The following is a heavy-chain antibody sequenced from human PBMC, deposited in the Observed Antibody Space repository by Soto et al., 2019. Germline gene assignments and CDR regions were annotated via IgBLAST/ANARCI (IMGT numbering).Heavy chain of an antibody. CDR3: ARPYYEILTGYSTYFDP. V-gene: IGHV1-2*02. D-gene: IGHD3-9*01. J-gene: IGHJ5*02. CDR1: GYPFPAYY. Sequence: QVQLVQSGPEVKKPGASVKVSCKASGYPFPAYYLHCVRQAPGQGPEWMGWINPDSGSTHYAKKFEGRVSLTRDTSIATAYMELTRLTSDDSAIYYCARPYYEILTGYSTYFDPWGQGTLVTVSS. CDR2: INPDSGST.